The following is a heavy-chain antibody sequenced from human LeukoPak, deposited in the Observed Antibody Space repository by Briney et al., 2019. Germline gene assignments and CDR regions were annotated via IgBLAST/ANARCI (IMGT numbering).Heavy chain of an antibody. V-gene: IGHV3-11*06. CDR3: ARTDSSLDAFDI. Sequence: PRGSLRLSCAASGFTFSDYYMSWIRQAPGKGLEWASYISSSSSYTNYADSVKGRFTISRDNAKNSLYLQMNSLRAEDTAVYYCARTDSSLDAFDIWGQGTTVTVSS. J-gene: IGHJ3*02. CDR2: ISSSSSYT. D-gene: IGHD6-19*01. CDR1: GFTFSDYY.